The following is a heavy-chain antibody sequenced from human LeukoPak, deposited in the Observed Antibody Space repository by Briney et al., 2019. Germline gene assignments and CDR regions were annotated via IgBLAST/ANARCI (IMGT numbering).Heavy chain of an antibody. D-gene: IGHD5-18*01. V-gene: IGHV3-48*04. J-gene: IGHJ3*02. CDR3: ARRRGYSYGLDAFDI. CDR2: ISSSGSTI. Sequence: GGSLRLSCSASGFTFTTYGMNWVRQAPGKGLEWVSYISSSGSTIYYADSVKGRFTMSRDNAKNSLYVQMNRLRAEDTAVYYCARRRGYSYGLDAFDIWGQGTMVTVSS. CDR1: GFTFTTYG.